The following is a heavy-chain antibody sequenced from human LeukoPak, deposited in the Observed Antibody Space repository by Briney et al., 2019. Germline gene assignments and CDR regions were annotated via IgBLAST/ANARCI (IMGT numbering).Heavy chain of an antibody. CDR1: GFTFSSYW. CDR3: ARVQWELRGVGSYFEY. CDR2: IKQDGSEK. Sequence: GGSLLLSCVFSGFTFSSYWMSCVRPAPGKGLEWVDNIKQDGSEKYYVDSVKGRFTMSRDNAKNSLYLQMNSLRAEDTAVYYCARVQWELRGVGSYFEYWGQGALVTVSS. V-gene: IGHV3-7*01. J-gene: IGHJ4*02. D-gene: IGHD1-26*01.